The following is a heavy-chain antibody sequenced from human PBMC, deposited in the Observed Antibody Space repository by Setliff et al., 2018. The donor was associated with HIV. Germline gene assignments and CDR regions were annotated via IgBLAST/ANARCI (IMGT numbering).Heavy chain of an antibody. Sequence: PGGSLRLSCSASGFTFNTYGMSWVRQAPGKGLEWVSVISGSGDTDYADSVKGRFTVSRDNSKNMLYLQMNSLRVEDTAIYHCAKETPMGLEWSAPDPRKFNAYYYMDVWGEGTTVTVS. J-gene: IGHJ6*03. D-gene: IGHD3-3*01. CDR2: ISGSGDT. V-gene: IGHV3-23*01. CDR3: AKETPMGLEWSAPDPRKFNAYYYMDV. CDR1: GFTFNTYG.